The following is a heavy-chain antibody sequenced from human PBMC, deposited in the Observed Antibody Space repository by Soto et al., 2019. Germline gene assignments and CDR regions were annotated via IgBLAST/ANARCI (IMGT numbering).Heavy chain of an antibody. V-gene: IGHV3-53*02. CDR3: AFITTPVR. CDR2: IYSGGSA. D-gene: IGHD1-1*01. CDR1: GFTVSNNW. Sequence: EVQLVETGGGLIQPGGSLRLSCAASGFTVSNNWMSWVRQAPGKGLEWVSLIYSGGSAFYTDPVKGRFIISRDNSKNTLYLQMNSLRVEDTAVYYCAFITTPVRWGQGTTVTVSS. J-gene: IGHJ6*02.